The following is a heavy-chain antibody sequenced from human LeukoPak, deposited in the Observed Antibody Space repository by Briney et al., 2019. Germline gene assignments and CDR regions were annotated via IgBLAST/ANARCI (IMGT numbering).Heavy chain of an antibody. Sequence: GGSLRLSCAASGFTVSSNFMSWVRQAPGKGLEWVSVIYSGVTTYYADSVKGRFTISRDNSKNTLYLQMNSLRAEGTAVYYCAKTPYYYDSSGYLDAFDIWGQGTMVTVSS. CDR1: GFTVSSNF. CDR3: AKTPYYYDSSGYLDAFDI. V-gene: IGHV3-53*01. D-gene: IGHD3-22*01. CDR2: IYSGVTT. J-gene: IGHJ3*02.